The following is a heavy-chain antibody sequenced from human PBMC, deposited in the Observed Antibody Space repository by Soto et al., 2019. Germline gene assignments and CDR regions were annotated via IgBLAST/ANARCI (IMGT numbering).Heavy chain of an antibody. CDR1: GITISNYP. V-gene: IGHV3-23*01. D-gene: IGHD3-22*01. Sequence: VQLLESGGGLVQPGGSLRLSCAASGITISNYPMSWVRQAPGKGLDWVSGISGSGDRTYYADSAKGRFTISKDISKTSLSLQLDNLGVEDTAVYFCVKDDGGYPSTAPHWGQGTLVTVSS. J-gene: IGHJ1*01. CDR2: ISGSGDRT. CDR3: VKDDGGYPSTAPH.